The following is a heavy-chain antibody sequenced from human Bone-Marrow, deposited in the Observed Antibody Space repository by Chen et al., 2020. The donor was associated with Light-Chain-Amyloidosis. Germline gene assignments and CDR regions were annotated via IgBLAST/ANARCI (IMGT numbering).Heavy chain of an antibody. CDR3: ARVVPAAIGNWFDP. CDR1: GGTFSSYA. Sequence: QVQLVQSGAEVKKPGSSVKVSFKASGGTFSSYAISWVRQAPGQGLEWMGGIIPIFGTANYAQKFQGRVTITADKSTSTAYMELSSLRSEDTAVYYCARVVPAAIGNWFDPWGQGTLVTVSS. D-gene: IGHD2-2*01. J-gene: IGHJ5*02. CDR2: IIPIFGTA. V-gene: IGHV1-69*06.